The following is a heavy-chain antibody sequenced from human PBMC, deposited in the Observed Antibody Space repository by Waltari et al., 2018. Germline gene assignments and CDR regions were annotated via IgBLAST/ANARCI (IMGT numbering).Heavy chain of an antibody. CDR3: ARGKPYSSEDY. D-gene: IGHD6-19*01. CDR2: IYYSGST. V-gene: IGHV4-30-4*01. Sequence: QVQLQESGPGLVKPSQTLSLTCPVSGGSISSCDSSWSWIRQPPGKGLEWIGYIYYSGSTYYNPSLKSRVTISVDTSKNQFSLKLSSVTAADTAVYYCARGKPYSSEDYWGQGTLVTVSS. CDR1: GGSISSCDSS. J-gene: IGHJ4*02.